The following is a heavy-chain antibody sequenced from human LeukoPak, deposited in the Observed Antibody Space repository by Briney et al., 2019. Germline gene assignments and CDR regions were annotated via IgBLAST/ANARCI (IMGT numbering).Heavy chain of an antibody. J-gene: IGHJ2*01. CDR1: GVTLSSYA. V-gene: IGHV3-23*01. D-gene: IGHD1-26*01. Sequence: PGGSLRLSYAASGVTLSSYAMSWARQAPGKGLEWVSGISSSGSGGNTYYADSVKGRFTTSRDSSKNTLFLHLNTLRAEDTAIHYCAKDRPVGASYWYLDLWGRGTLVTVSS. CDR3: AKDRPVGASYWYLDL. CDR2: ISSSGSGGNT.